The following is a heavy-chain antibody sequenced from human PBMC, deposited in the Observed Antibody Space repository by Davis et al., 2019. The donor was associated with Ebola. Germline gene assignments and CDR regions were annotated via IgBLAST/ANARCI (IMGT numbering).Heavy chain of an antibody. D-gene: IGHD3-3*01. CDR2: IRYDGSNK. V-gene: IGHV3-30*02. CDR1: GFTFSSYG. Sequence: PGGSLRLSCAASGFTFSSYGMHWVRQAPGKGLEWVAFIRYDGSNKYYADSVKGRFTISRDNSKNTLYLQMNSLRAEDTAVYYCAKDRGEGVYDFWSGYSLGYYYYGMDVWGQGTTVTVSS. J-gene: IGHJ6*02. CDR3: AKDRGEGVYDFWSGYSLGYYYYGMDV.